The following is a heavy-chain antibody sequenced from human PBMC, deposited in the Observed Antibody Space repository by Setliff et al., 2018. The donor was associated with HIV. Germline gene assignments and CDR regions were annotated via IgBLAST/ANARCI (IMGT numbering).Heavy chain of an antibody. Sequence: SETLSLTCTVSGGSITPHYWSWIRQPPGKGLEWIGLIYYSGSTNYSPSLKSRVTISADSSKNQFSLKLTSVTAADAAIYYCARQFPPYHSGAHYSDLWSQGTLVTVSS. CDR2: IYYSGST. D-gene: IGHD6-19*01. CDR3: ARQFPPYHSGAHYSDL. CDR1: GGSITPHY. J-gene: IGHJ5*02. V-gene: IGHV4-59*11.